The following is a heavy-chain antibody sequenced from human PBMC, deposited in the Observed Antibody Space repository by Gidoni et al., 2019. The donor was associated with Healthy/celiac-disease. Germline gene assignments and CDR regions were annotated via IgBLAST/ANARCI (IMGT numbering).Heavy chain of an antibody. D-gene: IGHD6-13*01. Sequence: QVQLVESGGGVVQPAGSLRLSCAASGFTFSSYGMHWVRQAPGKGLEWVAFIRYDGSNKYYADSVKGRFTISRDKSKNTLYLQMNSLRAEDTAVYYCAKDPSSSWYSSRSLLVYWGQGTLVTVSS. CDR2: IRYDGSNK. CDR1: GFTFSSYG. CDR3: AKDPSSSWYSSRSLLVY. J-gene: IGHJ4*02. V-gene: IGHV3-30*02.